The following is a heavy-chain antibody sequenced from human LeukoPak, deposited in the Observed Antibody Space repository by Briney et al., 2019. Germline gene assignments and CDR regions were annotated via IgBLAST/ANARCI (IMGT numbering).Heavy chain of an antibody. J-gene: IGHJ4*02. CDR1: GGSISSYY. CDR2: IYYSGST. Sequence: SETLSLTCTVSGGSISSYYWSWIRQPPGKGLEWIGYIYYSGSTNYNPSLKSRVTISVDTSKNQFSLKLSSVTAADTAVYYCARTDKGAFDYWGQGTLVTVSS. CDR3: ARTDKGAFDY. D-gene: IGHD2-21*02. V-gene: IGHV4-59*01.